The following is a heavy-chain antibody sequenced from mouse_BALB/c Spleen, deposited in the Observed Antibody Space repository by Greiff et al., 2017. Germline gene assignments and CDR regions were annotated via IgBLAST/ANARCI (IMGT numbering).Heavy chain of an antibody. V-gene: IGHV1-54*03. Sequence: QVQLKESGAELVRPGTSVKVSCKASGYAFTNYLIEWVKQRPGQGLEWIGVINPGSGGTNYNEKFKGKATLTADKSSSTAYMQLSSLTSDDSAVYFCARWAGTGTWYAMDYWGQGTSVTVSS. CDR2: INPGSGGT. CDR3: ARWAGTGTWYAMDY. CDR1: GYAFTNYL. D-gene: IGHD4-1*01. J-gene: IGHJ4*01.